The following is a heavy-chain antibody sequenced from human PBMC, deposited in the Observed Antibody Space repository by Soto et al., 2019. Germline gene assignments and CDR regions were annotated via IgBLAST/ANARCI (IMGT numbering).Heavy chain of an antibody. J-gene: IGHJ5*02. V-gene: IGHV4-59*08. CDR2: ISYTGTT. CDR1: DGSISGYY. Sequence: PSATLSLTCTVSDGSISGYYWNWIRQSPGKGLEWVGYISYTGTTHYNPSLKSRVTISLDTSKNQFSLKWSSVTAADTAVYYCARSIGDIVVVPAIKNWFDPWGQGTLVTVSS. D-gene: IGHD2-2*01. CDR3: ARSIGDIVVVPAIKNWFDP.